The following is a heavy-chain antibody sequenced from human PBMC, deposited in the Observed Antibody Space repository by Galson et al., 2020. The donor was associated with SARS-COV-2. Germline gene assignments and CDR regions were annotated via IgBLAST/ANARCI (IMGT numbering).Heavy chain of an antibody. CDR1: GLTVSSNY. Sequence: GGSLRLSCAASGLTVSSNYMMWVRQAPGKGLEWVSVIYVAGYTYYADSVKGRFTISRDDSKNTLYLQMNSLRAEDTAVYYCAGTLGPYYYYAYGLDVWGQGTTVTVSS. CDR3: AGTLGPYYYYAYGLDV. V-gene: IGHV3-53*01. D-gene: IGHD3-16*01. J-gene: IGHJ6*02. CDR2: IYVAGYT.